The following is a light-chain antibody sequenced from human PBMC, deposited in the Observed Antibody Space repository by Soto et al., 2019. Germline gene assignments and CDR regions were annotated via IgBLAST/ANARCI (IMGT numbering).Light chain of an antibody. CDR2: KAS. CDR1: QSISSW. V-gene: IGKV1-5*03. Sequence: DIEMTQSPSTVSASLVGRVNITCQASQSISSWLAWYQQRPGKAPKLLIYKASSLQSGVPSRFSGSGSGTEFTLTISSLQPDDFATYYCHQYKTYWTFGHGTKVDIK. J-gene: IGKJ1*01. CDR3: HQYKTYWT.